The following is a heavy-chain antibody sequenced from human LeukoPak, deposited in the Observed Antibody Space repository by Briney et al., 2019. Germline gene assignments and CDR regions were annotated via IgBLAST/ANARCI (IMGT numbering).Heavy chain of an antibody. CDR2: IYYSGST. CDR3: ASLQWLVGDY. D-gene: IGHD6-19*01. V-gene: IGHV4-39*01. Sequence: SETLSLTCTVSGGSISSSSYYWGWIRQPPGKGLEWIGSIYYSGSTYYTPSLKSRVTISVDTSKNQFSLKLSSVTAADPAVYYCASLQWLVGDYWGQGTLVTVSS. CDR1: GGSISSSSYY. J-gene: IGHJ4*02.